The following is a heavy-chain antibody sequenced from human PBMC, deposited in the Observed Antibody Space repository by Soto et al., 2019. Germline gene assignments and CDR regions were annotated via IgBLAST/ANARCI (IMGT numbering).Heavy chain of an antibody. CDR3: ARLKTYDILNKSDY. CDR2: IYDSGST. V-gene: IGHV4-4*02. CDR1: GGSIGSSNW. Sequence: QVQLQESGPGLVKPSGTLSLTCAVSGGSIGSSNWWSWVRQPPGKGLEWIGEIYDSGSTNYNPSLKSRVTISLDKSKHQFSLKLSSVTAAATAVYYCARLKTYDILNKSDYWGQGSLVTVSS. D-gene: IGHD3-9*01. J-gene: IGHJ4*02.